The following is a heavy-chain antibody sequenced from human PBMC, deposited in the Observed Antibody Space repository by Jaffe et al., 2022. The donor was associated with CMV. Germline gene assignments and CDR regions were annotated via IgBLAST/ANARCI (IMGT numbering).Heavy chain of an antibody. D-gene: IGHD5-18*01. V-gene: IGHV3-7*01. CDR3: ARDLWDTAMVYYYYGMDV. Sequence: EVQLVESGGGLVQPGGSLRLSCAASGFTFSSYWMSWVRQAPGKGLEWVANIKQDGSEKYYVDSVKGRFTISRDNAKNSLYLQMNSLRAEDTAVYYCARDLWDTAMVYYYYGMDVWGQGTTVTVSS. CDR2: IKQDGSEK. CDR1: GFTFSSYW. J-gene: IGHJ6*02.